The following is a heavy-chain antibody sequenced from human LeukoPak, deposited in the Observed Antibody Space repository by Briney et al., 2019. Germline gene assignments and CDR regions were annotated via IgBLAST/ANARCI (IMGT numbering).Heavy chain of an antibody. D-gene: IGHD2-8*01. V-gene: IGHV3-23*01. Sequence: PGGSLRLSCAASGFTLSDHYMDWVRQAPGKGVEWVSSISGGGGIIYYAESVKGRFTISRDDSKNTLYLQMNSLRVEDAAVYYCEKEVYNNKWQYFDPWGQGTLVTVSS. CDR3: EKEVYNNKWQYFDP. CDR2: ISGGGGII. J-gene: IGHJ5*02. CDR1: GFTLSDHY.